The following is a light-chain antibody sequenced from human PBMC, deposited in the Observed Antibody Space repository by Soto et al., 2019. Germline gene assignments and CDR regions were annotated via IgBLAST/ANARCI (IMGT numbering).Light chain of an antibody. V-gene: IGLV1-44*01. CDR2: RRD. CDR3: AAWDDNLNTYV. CDR1: SSTIGRNT. J-gene: IGLJ1*01. Sequence: QSVLTQPPSVSETPGQRVTISCSGSSSTIGRNTVNWFQHVSGTAPKLLIYRRDERPSGVPDRFSGSKSGTSASLAISGLQSEDEADYYCAAWDDNLNTYVFGTGTKLTVL.